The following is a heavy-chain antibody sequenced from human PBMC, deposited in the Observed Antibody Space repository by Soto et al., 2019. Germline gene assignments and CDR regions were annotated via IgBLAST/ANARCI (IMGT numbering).Heavy chain of an antibody. D-gene: IGHD3-22*01. J-gene: IGHJ4*02. CDR2: IYYSGTT. CDR1: GGSITNYY. Sequence: SETLSLTCTVSGGSITNYYWSWIRQPPGKGLEWIGYIYYSGTTNYNPSLKSRVTISVDTSKNQFSLKLSSVTAGDTAVYYCARAGDYYDSSGYSTYFDYWGQGTLVTVSS. V-gene: IGHV4-59*08. CDR3: ARAGDYYDSSGYSTYFDY.